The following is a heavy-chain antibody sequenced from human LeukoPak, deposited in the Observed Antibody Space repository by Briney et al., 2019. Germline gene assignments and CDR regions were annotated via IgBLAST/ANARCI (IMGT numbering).Heavy chain of an antibody. CDR1: GGSINGYY. CDR3: ARAGSSGWYGEY. J-gene: IGHJ4*02. CDR2: ISYSGKT. Sequence: SGTLSLTCSVSGGSINGYYWKWVRQPPGKGLEWVGYISYSGKTNYSPSLKSRLTMSVDTSKNQFSLNLRSVTAADTAVYYCARAGSSGWYGEYWGQGTLVTVSS. V-gene: IGHV4-59*01. D-gene: IGHD6-19*01.